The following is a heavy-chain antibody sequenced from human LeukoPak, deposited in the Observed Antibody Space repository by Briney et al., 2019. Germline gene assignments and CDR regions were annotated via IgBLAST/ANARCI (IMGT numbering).Heavy chain of an antibody. CDR2: ISSSSSTI. CDR3: ASLLRDILTFFDY. V-gene: IGHV3-48*01. Sequence: GGSMRLSCAAYGSTFSTYSMNWVRQAPGKGLEWVSYISSSSSTIYYADSVKGRFTISRDNAKNSLYLQLNSLRAEDTAVYYCASLLRDILTFFDYWGQGTLVTVSS. CDR1: GSTFSTYS. J-gene: IGHJ4*02.